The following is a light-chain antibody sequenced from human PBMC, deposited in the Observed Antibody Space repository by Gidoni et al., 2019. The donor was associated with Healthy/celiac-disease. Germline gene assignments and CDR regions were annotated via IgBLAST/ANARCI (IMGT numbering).Light chain of an antibody. CDR2: DVS. CDR3: SSYTSSSTHV. V-gene: IGLV2-14*01. J-gene: IGLJ1*01. Sequence: SALTQHASGSGSPGQSSTISCTGTSSDVGGYNYVSWYQQHPGKAPKLMIYDVSNRPSGVSNRFSGSKPGNTASLPISGLQAEDEADYYGSSYTSSSTHVFGTGTKVTVL. CDR1: SSDVGGYNY.